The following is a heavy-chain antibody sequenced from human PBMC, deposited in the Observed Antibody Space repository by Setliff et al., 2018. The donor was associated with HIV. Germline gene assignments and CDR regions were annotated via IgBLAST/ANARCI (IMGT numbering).Heavy chain of an antibody. CDR1: GIRFDTYA. J-gene: IGHJ4*02. CDR2: INGGGTP. Sequence: GGSLRLSCAASGIRFDTYAMHWVRQAPGKGLEWVSGINGGGTPYYADSVKGRFTVSRDNSKNMVYLEMNSLRDEDTAVYYCASGSGYCKNGNCYIGVHKNPDKYYFDYWGQGTLVTVSS. V-gene: IGHV3-23*01. CDR3: ASGSGYCKNGNCYIGVHKNPDKYYFDY. D-gene: IGHD2-8*01.